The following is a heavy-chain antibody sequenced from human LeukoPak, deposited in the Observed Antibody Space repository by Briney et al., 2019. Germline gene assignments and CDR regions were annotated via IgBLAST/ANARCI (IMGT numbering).Heavy chain of an antibody. V-gene: IGHV4-31*09. Sequence: SQTLSLTCTVSGGSISSGGYYWSWIRQHPGKGLEWIGYIYYSGSTYYNPSLKSRVTISVDKSKNQFSLKLSSVTAADTAVYYCASRMGSGSYTFDYWGQGTLVTVSS. J-gene: IGHJ4*02. CDR2: IYYSGST. CDR1: GGSISSGGYY. CDR3: ASRMGSGSYTFDY. D-gene: IGHD3-10*01.